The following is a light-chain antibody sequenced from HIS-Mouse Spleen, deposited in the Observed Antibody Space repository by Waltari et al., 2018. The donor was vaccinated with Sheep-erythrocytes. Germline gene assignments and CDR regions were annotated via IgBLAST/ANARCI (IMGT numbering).Light chain of an antibody. Sequence: LTQPLSASGSPGQSVTISCTGTSSDVGGSNYVSWYQQHPGKAPKLMIYEVSKRPSGVPDRFSGSKSGNTASLTVSGLQAEDEADYYCSSYAGSNNWVFGGGTKLTVL. CDR1: SSDVGGSNY. CDR2: EVS. V-gene: IGLV2-8*01. J-gene: IGLJ3*02. CDR3: SSYAGSNNWV.